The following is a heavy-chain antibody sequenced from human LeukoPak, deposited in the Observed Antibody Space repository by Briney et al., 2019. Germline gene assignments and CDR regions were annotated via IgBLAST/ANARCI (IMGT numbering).Heavy chain of an antibody. J-gene: IGHJ4*02. D-gene: IGHD5-18*01. V-gene: IGHV4-39*01. CDR1: GGSISSSSYY. Sequence: SETLSLTCTVSGGSISSSSYYWGWIRQPPGKGLEWIGSIYYSGSTYYNPSLKSRVTISVDTSKNQFSLKLSSVTAADTAVYYCVRHTWIRLFDYWGQGTLVTVSS. CDR3: VRHTWIRLFDY. CDR2: IYYSGST.